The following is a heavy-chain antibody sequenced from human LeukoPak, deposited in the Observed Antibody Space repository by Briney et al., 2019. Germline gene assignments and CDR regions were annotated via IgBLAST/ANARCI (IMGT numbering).Heavy chain of an antibody. V-gene: IGHV3-7*01. D-gene: IGHD6-13*01. CDR3: ARSSRKGQQLAPYYYYGMDV. Sequence: PGGSLRLSCAASGFTFSSYWMSWVRQAPGKGLEWVANIKQDGSEKYYVDSVKGRFTISRDNAKNSLYLQMNSLRAEDTAVYYCARSSRKGQQLAPYYYYGMDVWGQGTTVTVSS. CDR1: GFTFSSYW. CDR2: IKQDGSEK. J-gene: IGHJ6*02.